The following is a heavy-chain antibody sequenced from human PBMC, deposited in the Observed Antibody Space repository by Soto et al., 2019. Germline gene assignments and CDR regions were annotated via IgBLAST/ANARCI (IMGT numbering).Heavy chain of an antibody. V-gene: IGHV4-4*07. Sequence: QVQLHESGPGLVKPSGTLSLTCSVSDASFSDYCWNWIRQPAGKGLEWIGRVYASGSTDYNPSLKGRLTMSVYTSKKQFSLNLTSVTAADTAVYYCARGLDWAYVFVYWGQGTLVTVSA. CDR2: VYASGST. D-gene: IGHD2-21*01. CDR1: DASFSDYC. J-gene: IGHJ4*02. CDR3: ARGLDWAYVFVY.